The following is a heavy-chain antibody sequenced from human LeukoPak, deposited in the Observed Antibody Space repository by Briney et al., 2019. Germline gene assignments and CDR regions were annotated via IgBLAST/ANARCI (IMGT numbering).Heavy chain of an antibody. D-gene: IGHD1-26*01. CDR1: GFTFSNAW. CDR2: IYSGGST. Sequence: PGGSLRLSCAASGFTFSNAWMSWVRQAPGRGLEWVSVIYSGGSTYYADSVKGRFTISRDNSKNTLYLQMNSLRAEDTAVYYCASGTGVGFRGSPLNLDYWGQGTLVTVSS. V-gene: IGHV3-53*01. CDR3: ASGTGVGFRGSPLNLDY. J-gene: IGHJ4*02.